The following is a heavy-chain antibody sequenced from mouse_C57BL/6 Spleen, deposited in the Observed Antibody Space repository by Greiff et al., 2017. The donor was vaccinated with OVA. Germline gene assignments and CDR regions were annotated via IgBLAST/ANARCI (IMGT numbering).Heavy chain of an antibody. J-gene: IGHJ3*01. CDR2: IDPSDSYT. V-gene: IGHV1-69*01. CDR1: GYTFTSYW. Sequence: QVQLQQPGAELVMPGASVKLSCKASGYTFTSYWMHWVKQRPGQGLEWIGEIDPSDSYTKYNQNFKGKSTLPVDKSSSTAYMQLSSLTSEYSAVYYCASSGDYDGYSWFAYWGQGTLVTVSA. CDR3: ASSGDYDGYSWFAY. D-gene: IGHD2-3*01.